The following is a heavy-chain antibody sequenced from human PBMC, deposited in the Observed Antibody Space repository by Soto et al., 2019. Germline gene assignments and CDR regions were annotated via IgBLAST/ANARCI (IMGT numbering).Heavy chain of an antibody. J-gene: IGHJ4*02. CDR1: GGSISSYY. CDR3: ARDRPEGKTFYDFWSGYFIEY. Sequence: SETLSLTCTVSGGSISSYYWSWIRQPPGKGLEWIGYIYYSGSTNYNPSLKSRVTISVDTSKNQFSLKLSSVTAADTAVYYCARDRPEGKTFYDFWSGYFIEYWGQGTLVTVSS. V-gene: IGHV4-59*12. D-gene: IGHD3-3*01. CDR2: IYYSGST.